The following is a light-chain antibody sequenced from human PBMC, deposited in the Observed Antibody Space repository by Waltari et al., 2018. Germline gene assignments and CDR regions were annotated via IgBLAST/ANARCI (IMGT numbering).Light chain of an antibody. CDR1: SSDVGGHDY. J-gene: IGLJ2*01. CDR3: ISYSTSSSLIL. Sequence: QSALSQPASVSGSPGQSITISCTGASSDVGGHDYVSWYQQHPGKARKLIIRDVNNRPSCVSNLFSGSKSVNTSSLTISGLQAEYEADYYCISYSTSSSLILFGEGTKVTVL. CDR2: DVN. V-gene: IGLV2-14*03.